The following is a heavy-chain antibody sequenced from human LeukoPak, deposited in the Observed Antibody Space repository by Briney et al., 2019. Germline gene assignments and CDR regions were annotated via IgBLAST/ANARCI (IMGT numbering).Heavy chain of an antibody. CDR2: ISSSSSYI. J-gene: IGHJ5*02. V-gene: IGHV3-11*05. CDR3: ARDPSYSSGWYGWFDP. CDR1: GFTFSDYY. D-gene: IGHD6-19*01. Sequence: PGGSLRLSCAASGFTFSDYYMSWIRQAPGKGLEWVSYISSSSSYINYADSVKGRFTISRDNAKNSLYLQMNSLRAEDTAVYYCARDPSYSSGWYGWFDPCGQGTLVTVSS.